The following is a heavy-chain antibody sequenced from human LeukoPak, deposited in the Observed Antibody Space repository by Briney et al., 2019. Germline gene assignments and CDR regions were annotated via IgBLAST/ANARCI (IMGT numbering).Heavy chain of an antibody. V-gene: IGHV3-30*03. J-gene: IGHJ4*02. D-gene: IGHD1-26*01. CDR3: ATLSSSHPLDY. Sequence: PGGSLRLSCAASGFTFTSYWMTWVRQAPGKGLEWVAVISYDGSNKYYADSVKGRFTISRDNSKNTLYLQMNSLRAEDTAVYYCATLSSSHPLDYWGQGTLVTVSS. CDR2: ISYDGSNK. CDR1: GFTFTSYW.